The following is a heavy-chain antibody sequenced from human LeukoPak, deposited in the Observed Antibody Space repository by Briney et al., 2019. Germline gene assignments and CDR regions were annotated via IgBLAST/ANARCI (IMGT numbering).Heavy chain of an antibody. CDR2: INHSGST. CDR3: AGGKGITAIVRETGGFYY. V-gene: IGHV4-34*01. D-gene: IGHD3-10*01. Sequence: SETLSLTCAVYGGSFSGYYWSWIRQPPGKGLEWIGEINHSGSTNYNPSLKSRVTISVDTSKNQFSLKLSSVTAADTAVYYCAGGKGITAIVRETGGFYYWGQGTLVTVPS. CDR1: GGSFSGYY. J-gene: IGHJ4*02.